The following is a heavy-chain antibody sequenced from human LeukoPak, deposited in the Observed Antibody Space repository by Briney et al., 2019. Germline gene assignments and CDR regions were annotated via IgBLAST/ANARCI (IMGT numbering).Heavy chain of an antibody. D-gene: IGHD3-22*01. Sequence: PGGSLRLSCAASGFTFSTYAMTWVRQAPGKGLEWVSLIGYNGVGTFYTDSVRGRFTISRDNSKNTLYLQMNSLRAEDTAVYYCAKRGETYHSDSSGHHVHYFDFWGQGTLVTVSS. J-gene: IGHJ4*02. CDR2: IGYNGVGT. CDR3: AKRGETYHSDSSGHHVHYFDF. V-gene: IGHV3-23*01. CDR1: GFTFSTYA.